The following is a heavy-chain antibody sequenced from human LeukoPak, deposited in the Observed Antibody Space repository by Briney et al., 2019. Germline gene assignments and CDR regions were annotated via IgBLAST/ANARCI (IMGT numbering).Heavy chain of an antibody. CDR1: GYTFTSYG. CDR2: ISAYNGNT. V-gene: IGHV1-18*01. Sequence: ASVKVSCKASGYTFTSYGISWVRQAPGQGLEWMGWISAYNGNTNYAQKLQGSVTMTTDTSTSTAYMELRSLRSDDTAVYYCARDNDYGDSILTFDYWGQGTLVTVSS. D-gene: IGHD4-17*01. CDR3: ARDNDYGDSILTFDY. J-gene: IGHJ4*02.